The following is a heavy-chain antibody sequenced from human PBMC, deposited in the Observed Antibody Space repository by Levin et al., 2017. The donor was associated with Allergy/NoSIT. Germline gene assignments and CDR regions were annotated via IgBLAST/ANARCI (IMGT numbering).Heavy chain of an antibody. J-gene: IGHJ4*02. CDR1: GFTFSSYS. Sequence: GESLKISCAASGFTFSSYSMNWVRQAPGKGLEWVSFISRTSDDIYYADSVKGRFTISRDNAKNSLYLQMISLRAEDTAVYYCAKDLPAATNWGQGTLVTVSS. D-gene: IGHD2-2*01. CDR2: ISRTSDDI. CDR3: AKDLPAATN. V-gene: IGHV3-21*01.